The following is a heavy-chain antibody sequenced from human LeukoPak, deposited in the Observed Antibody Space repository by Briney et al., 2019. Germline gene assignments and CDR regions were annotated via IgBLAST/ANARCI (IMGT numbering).Heavy chain of an antibody. Sequence: GRSLRLSCAASGFTFDDYAMHWVRQAPGKGLEWVSGTSWNSGSIGYADSVKGRYTISRDNAKNSLYLQMNSLRAEDTALYYSAKDIAESGYSYGSYYYGMDVWGQGTTVTVSS. CDR3: AKDIAESGYSYGSYYYGMDV. CDR1: GFTFDDYA. D-gene: IGHD5-18*01. J-gene: IGHJ6*02. V-gene: IGHV3-9*01. CDR2: TSWNSGSI.